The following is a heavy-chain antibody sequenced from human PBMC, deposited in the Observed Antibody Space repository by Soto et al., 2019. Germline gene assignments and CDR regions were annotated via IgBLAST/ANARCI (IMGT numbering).Heavy chain of an antibody. CDR2: IYPGDSDT. CDR3: AIYSSSWYSALNPFDY. Sequence: GESLKISCKGSGYSFTSYWIGWVRQMPGKGLEWMGIIYPGDSDTRYSPSFQGQVTISADKSISTAYLQWSSLKASDTAMYYCAIYSSSWYSALNPFDYWGQGTLVTVS. V-gene: IGHV5-51*01. CDR1: GYSFTSYW. J-gene: IGHJ4*02. D-gene: IGHD6-13*01.